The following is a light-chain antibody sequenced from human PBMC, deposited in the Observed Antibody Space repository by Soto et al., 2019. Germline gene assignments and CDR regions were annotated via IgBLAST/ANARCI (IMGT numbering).Light chain of an antibody. CDR2: DAS. J-gene: IGKJ1*01. Sequence: DIQITQSPSSLSASVGDIVTITCQASQDISNYLNWYQQKPGKAPKLLIYDASRLESAVPSRFSGSGSQTEFTLTISSLHPDDFATYYCHQYNSYTWTFGQGTKVDI. CDR3: HQYNSYTWT. V-gene: IGKV1-5*01. CDR1: QDISNY.